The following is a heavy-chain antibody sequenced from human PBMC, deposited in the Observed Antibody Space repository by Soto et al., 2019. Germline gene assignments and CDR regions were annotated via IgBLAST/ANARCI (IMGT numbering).Heavy chain of an antibody. V-gene: IGHV4-30-2*01. D-gene: IGHD3-9*01. CDR2: ISHGGNT. Sequence: ASETLSLTCAVSGGSINNGGYSWSWLRQPPGKGLEWIGYISHGGNTYYNPSLRSRVIMSIDKSKNHFSLGLKSVTAADTATYYCARTSYDILTGRLDPFDIWGQGTMVTVSS. CDR3: ARTSYDILTGRLDPFDI. J-gene: IGHJ3*02. CDR1: GGSINNGGYS.